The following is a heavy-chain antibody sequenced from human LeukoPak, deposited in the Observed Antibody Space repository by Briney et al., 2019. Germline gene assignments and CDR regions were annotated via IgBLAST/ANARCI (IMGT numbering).Heavy chain of an antibody. V-gene: IGHV4-34*01. J-gene: IGHJ5*02. CDR3: ARGSVIAAAVGWFDP. CDR1: GGSFSGYY. D-gene: IGHD6-13*01. CDR2: INHSGST. Sequence: SETLSLTCAVYGGSFSGYYWSWIRQPPGKGLEWIGEINHSGSTNYNPSLKSRVTISVDTSKNQFSLKLSSVTAADTAVYYCARGSVIAAAVGWFDPWGQGTLVTVSS.